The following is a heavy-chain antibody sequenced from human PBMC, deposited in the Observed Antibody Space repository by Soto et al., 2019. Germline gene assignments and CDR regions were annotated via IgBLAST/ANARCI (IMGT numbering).Heavy chain of an antibody. CDR1: GYSFTNYW. CDR3: ARMGLXIGSLDY. Sequence: PGESLKISCKGSGYSFTNYWIGWVRQMPGKGLEWMGIIDPGDTDTKYSPSFQGQVTISADKSISTAYLQWSSLKASDTAMYYCARMGLXIGSLDYWGQGTLVTVSS. D-gene: IGHD1-26*01. V-gene: IGHV5-51*01. CDR2: IDPGDTDT. J-gene: IGHJ4*02.